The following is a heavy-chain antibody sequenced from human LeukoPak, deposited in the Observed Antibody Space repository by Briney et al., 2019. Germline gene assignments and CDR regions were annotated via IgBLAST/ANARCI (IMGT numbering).Heavy chain of an antibody. CDR1: GGSISSSSYY. D-gene: IGHD3-10*01. CDR3: ARRSFGEFHSRFDP. V-gene: IGHV4-39*01. CDR2: IYYSGST. J-gene: IGHJ5*02. Sequence: SETLSLTCTVSGGSISSSSYYWGWIRQPPGKGLEWIGSIYYSGSTYYNPSLKSRVTISVDTSKNQFSPKLSSVTAADTAVYYCARRSFGEFHSRFDPWGQGTLVTVSS.